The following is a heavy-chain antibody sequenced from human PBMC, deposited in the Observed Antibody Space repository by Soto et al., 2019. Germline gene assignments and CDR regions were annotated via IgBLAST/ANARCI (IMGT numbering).Heavy chain of an antibody. V-gene: IGHV3-23*01. D-gene: IGHD4-4*01. Sequence: EVQLLESGGGLVQPGGSLRLSCVGSGFSFRKYAMNWVRQPPGKGLEWVSGISGSGGSGRGFYADPVKGRFTISRDNSKNTLYLEMNSLRAEDTAAYYCAKDLDDYSSAIDFWGQGTLVTVSS. CDR1: GFSFRKYA. CDR2: ISGSGGSGRG. J-gene: IGHJ4*02. CDR3: AKDLDDYSSAIDF.